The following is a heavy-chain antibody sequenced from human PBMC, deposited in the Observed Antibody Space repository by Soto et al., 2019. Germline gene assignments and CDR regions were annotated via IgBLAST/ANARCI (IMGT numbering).Heavy chain of an antibody. CDR2: IIPIFGTT. Sequence: QVQLVQSGAEVKKPGSSVKASCKASGGTFSTYAFSWVRQAPGQGLEWMGGIIPIFGTTNYAQKFQGRVTSTADESTSTAYMELSSLRSEDTAVYYCATIPTPSYYYTRPPYCFDYWGQGTLVTVSS. V-gene: IGHV1-69*01. J-gene: IGHJ4*02. CDR1: GGTFSTYA. CDR3: ATIPTPSYYYTRPPYCFDY. D-gene: IGHD3-3*01.